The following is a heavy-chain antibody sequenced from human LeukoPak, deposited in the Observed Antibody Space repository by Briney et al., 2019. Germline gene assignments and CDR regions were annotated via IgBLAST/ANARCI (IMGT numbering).Heavy chain of an antibody. CDR1: GGSFSGYY. V-gene: IGHV4-34*01. CDR2: INHSGST. CDR3: ARGQQPEV. D-gene: IGHD6-13*01. Sequence: SETLPLTCAVYGGSFSGYYWSWIRQPPGKGLEWIGEINHSGSTNYNPSLKSRVTISVDTSKNQFSLKLSSVTAADTAVYYCARGQQPEVWGQGTLVTVSS. J-gene: IGHJ4*02.